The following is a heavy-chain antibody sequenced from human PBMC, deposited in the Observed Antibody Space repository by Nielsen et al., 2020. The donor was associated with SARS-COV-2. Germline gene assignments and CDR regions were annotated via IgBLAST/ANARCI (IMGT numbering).Heavy chain of an antibody. CDR3: ARDLRQGYCSSTSCYRAYGWFDP. J-gene: IGHJ5*02. D-gene: IGHD2-2*02. V-gene: IGHV3-48*04. CDR1: GFTFSSYS. CDR2: ISSSGSTI. Sequence: SCAASGFTFSSYSMNWVRQAPGKGLEWVSYISSSGSTIYYADSVKGRFTISRDNAKNSLYLQMNSLRAEDTAVYYCARDLRQGYCSSTSCYRAYGWFDPWGQGTLVTVSS.